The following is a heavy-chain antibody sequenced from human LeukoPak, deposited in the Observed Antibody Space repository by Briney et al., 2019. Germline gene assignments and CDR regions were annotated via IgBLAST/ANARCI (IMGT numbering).Heavy chain of an antibody. Sequence: PSETLSLTCTVSGGSISSSSYYWGWIRQPPGKGLEWIGSIYYSGSTYYNPSLKSRVTISVDTSKNQFSLKLSSVTAADTAVYYCARDGSAAGNSLFAFDIWGQGTMVTVSS. V-gene: IGHV4-39*07. CDR1: GGSISSSSYY. CDR2: IYYSGST. J-gene: IGHJ3*02. CDR3: ARDGSAAGNSLFAFDI. D-gene: IGHD6-13*01.